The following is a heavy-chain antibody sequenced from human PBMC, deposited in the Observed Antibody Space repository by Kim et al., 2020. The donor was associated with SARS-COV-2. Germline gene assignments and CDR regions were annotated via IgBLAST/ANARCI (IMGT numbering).Heavy chain of an antibody. J-gene: IGHJ4*02. CDR3: ARGGRDCSGGSCYPDY. CDR1: GFTFSSYS. CDR2: ISSSSSYI. V-gene: IGHV3-21*04. Sequence: GGSLRLSCAASGFTFSSYSMNWVRQAPGKGLEWVSSISSSSSYIYYADSVKGRFTISRDNAKNSLYLQMNSLRAEDTAVYYCARGGRDCSGGSCYPDYWGQGTLVTVSS. D-gene: IGHD2-15*01.